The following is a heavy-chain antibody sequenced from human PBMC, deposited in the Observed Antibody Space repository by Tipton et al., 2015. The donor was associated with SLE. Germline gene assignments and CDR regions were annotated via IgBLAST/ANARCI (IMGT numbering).Heavy chain of an antibody. D-gene: IGHD2-2*01. CDR2: IYYSGST. Sequence: TLSLTCTVSGGSISSYYWSWIRQPPGKGLEWIGYIYYSGSTNYNPSLKSRVPISVDTSKNQFSLKLSSVTAADTAVYYCARSRPPVVPGAFDIWGQGTMVTVSS. CDR1: GGSISSYY. CDR3: ARSRPPVVPGAFDI. J-gene: IGHJ3*02. V-gene: IGHV4-59*07.